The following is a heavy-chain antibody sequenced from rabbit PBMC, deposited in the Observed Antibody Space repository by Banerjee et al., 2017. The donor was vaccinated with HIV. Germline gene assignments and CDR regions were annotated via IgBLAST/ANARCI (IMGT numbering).Heavy chain of an antibody. J-gene: IGHJ4*01. CDR1: GFSFRSSYW. Sequence: QEQLEESGGDLVKPGASLTLTCTASGFSFRSSYWISWVRQAPGKGPEWIAYIDAGSTGITDYASWAKGRFTISKTSSTTVTLQMTSLTAADTATYFCARVIDGVYYFTLWGPGTLVTVS. CDR3: ARVIDGVYYFTL. D-gene: IGHD3-1*01. V-gene: IGHV1S45*01. CDR2: IDAGSTGIT.